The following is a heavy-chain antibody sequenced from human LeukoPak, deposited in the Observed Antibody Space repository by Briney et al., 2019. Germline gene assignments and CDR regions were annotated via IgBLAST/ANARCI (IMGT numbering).Heavy chain of an antibody. Sequence: PSETLSLTCAVSGYSISSGYYWGWIRQPPGKWLEWIGSTYLSWSTFYKPVPKRRVTISVDTAKNQISLKLSSVTAADTAVYYCASPGLYCTNGVCYAFDYWGQGTLVTVSS. CDR2: TYLSWST. V-gene: IGHV4-38-2*01. D-gene: IGHD2-8*01. CDR3: ASPGLYCTNGVCYAFDY. J-gene: IGHJ4*02. CDR1: GYSISSGYY.